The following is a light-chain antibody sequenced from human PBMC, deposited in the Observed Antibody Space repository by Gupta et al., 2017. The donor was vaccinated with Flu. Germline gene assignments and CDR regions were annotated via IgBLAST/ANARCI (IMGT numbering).Light chain of an antibody. CDR1: QTGLHSSNNRNY. J-gene: IGKJ2*01. Sequence: DIVMTQSPDSLAVSLGERATINCKSSQTGLHSSNNRNYLAWYQQKPGQPPKLLIYWASTRQAGVSDRFSGSGSGTDFTLTISSLQAEDVAVYYCQQDGSASMYTFGQGTKLEIK. CDR2: WAS. V-gene: IGKV4-1*01. CDR3: QQDGSASMYT.